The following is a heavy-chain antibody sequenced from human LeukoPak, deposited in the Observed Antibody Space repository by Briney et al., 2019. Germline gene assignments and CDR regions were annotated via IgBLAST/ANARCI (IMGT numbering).Heavy chain of an antibody. CDR2: ISAYNGNT. Sequence: ASVKVSCKASGGTFSSYAISWVRQAPGQGLEWMGWISAYNGNTNYAEKLQGRVTMTTDTSTSTAYMELRSLRSDDTAVYYCARAGHSAFDYWGQGTLATVSS. CDR1: GGTFSSYA. J-gene: IGHJ4*02. CDR3: ARAGHSAFDY. D-gene: IGHD2-15*01. V-gene: IGHV1-18*01.